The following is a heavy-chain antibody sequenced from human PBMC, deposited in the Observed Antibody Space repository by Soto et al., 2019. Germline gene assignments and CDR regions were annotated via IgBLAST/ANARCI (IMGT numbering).Heavy chain of an antibody. Sequence: AGSLRLSCAASGFTFSTYSMNWVRQAPGKGREWVSYISSSSSTIYYADSVKGRFTISRDNAKNSLYLQMNSLRAEDTAVYYCAIELRATTSFDYCCKATLLTVSS. D-gene: IGHD1-26*01. CDR1: GFTFSTYS. CDR2: ISSSSSTI. J-gene: IGHJ4*02. V-gene: IGHV3-48*01. CDR3: AIELRATTSFDY.